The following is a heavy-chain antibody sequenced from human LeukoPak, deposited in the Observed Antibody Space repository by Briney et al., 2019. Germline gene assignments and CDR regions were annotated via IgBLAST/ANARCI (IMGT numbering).Heavy chain of an antibody. Sequence: SETLSLTCTVSGYSISSGYYWGWIRQPPGKGLEWIGSSHQSGATYYNPSLKGRVTISQETSKNQLSLKLSSVTAADTAVYYCTRQPKSCTPGVFVTGKACWFDSWGQGTLVTVSS. J-gene: IGHJ5*01. CDR1: GYSISSGYY. V-gene: IGHV4-38-2*02. CDR2: SHQSGAT. CDR3: TRQPKSCTPGVFVTGKACWFDS. D-gene: IGHD3-10*01.